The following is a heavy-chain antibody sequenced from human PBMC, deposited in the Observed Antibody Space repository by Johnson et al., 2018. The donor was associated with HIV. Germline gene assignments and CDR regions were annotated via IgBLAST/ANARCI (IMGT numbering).Heavy chain of an antibody. D-gene: IGHD3-16*01. CDR1: GFTFSSYA. J-gene: IGHJ3*02. Sequence: QVQLVESGGGLVQPGGSLRLSCAASGFTFSSYAMHWVRQAPGKGLEWVAVISYDGSNKYYADSVKGRFTISRDNSKNTLYIQMNSLRAEDTAVYYCALVLGALPGAFDIWGQGTLVTVSS. CDR3: ALVLGALPGAFDI. CDR2: ISYDGSNK. V-gene: IGHV3-30*14.